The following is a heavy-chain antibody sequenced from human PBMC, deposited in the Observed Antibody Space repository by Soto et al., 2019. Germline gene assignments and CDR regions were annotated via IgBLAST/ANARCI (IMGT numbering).Heavy chain of an antibody. J-gene: IGHJ3*02. D-gene: IGHD1-26*01. CDR1: GFTFSSYA. Sequence: GGSLRLSCAASGFTFSSYAMSWVRQAPGKGLEWVSAISGSGGSTYYADSVKGRFTISRDNSKNTLYLQMNSLRAEDTAVYYCAKPNHSGSLMGAGAFDIWGQGTMVTVSS. CDR2: ISGSGGST. V-gene: IGHV3-23*01. CDR3: AKPNHSGSLMGAGAFDI.